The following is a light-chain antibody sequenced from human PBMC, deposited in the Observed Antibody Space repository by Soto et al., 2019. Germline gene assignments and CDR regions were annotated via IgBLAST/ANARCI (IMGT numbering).Light chain of an antibody. CDR1: QSIRSW. J-gene: IGKJ2*01. V-gene: IGKV1-5*03. CDR3: QQYEGYRYT. Sequence: DIQMTQSPSTLSASVGDRVTLTCRASQSIRSWLAWYQQKPGKAPNLLIYRASTLQSGLPSRFSGSGSGTEFTLTVTSLQPDDFAIYYCQQYEGYRYTFGQGTRLEIK. CDR2: RAS.